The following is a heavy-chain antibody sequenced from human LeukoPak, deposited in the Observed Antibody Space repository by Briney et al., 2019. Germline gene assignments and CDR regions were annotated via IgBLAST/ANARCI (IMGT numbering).Heavy chain of an antibody. CDR3: ARDRTGEPDY. D-gene: IGHD7-27*01. J-gene: IGHJ4*02. V-gene: IGHV3-21*01. Sequence: GGSLRLSCAASGFTFSSYSMNWVRQAPGKGLEWVSSISSSSYYIYYADSVKGRFTISRDNAKNSLYLQTNSLRAEDTAVYYCARDRTGEPDYWGQGTLVTVSS. CDR1: GFTFSSYS. CDR2: ISSSSYYI.